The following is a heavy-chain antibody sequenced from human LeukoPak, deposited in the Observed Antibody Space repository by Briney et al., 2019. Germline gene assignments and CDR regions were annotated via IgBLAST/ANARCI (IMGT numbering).Heavy chain of an antibody. CDR3: ARGGYYDSSGYYKYYFGY. CDR1: GFTFSSYG. CDR2: IWYDGSNK. V-gene: IGHV3-33*01. Sequence: GGSLRLSCAASGFTFSSYGMHWVRQAPGKGLEWVAVIWYDGSNKYYADSVKGRFTISRDNSKNTLYLQMNSLRAEDTAVYYCARGGYYDSSGYYKYYFGYWGQGTLVTVSS. D-gene: IGHD3-22*01. J-gene: IGHJ4*02.